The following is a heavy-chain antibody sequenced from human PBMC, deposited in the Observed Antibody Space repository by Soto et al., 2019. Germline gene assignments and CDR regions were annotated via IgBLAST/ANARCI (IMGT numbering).Heavy chain of an antibody. CDR1: GFTFSNAW. Sequence: GGSLRLSCAASGFTFSNAWMSWVRQAPGKGLEWVGRIKSKTDGGTTDYAAPVKGRFTISRDDSKNTLYLQMNSLKTEDTAVYYCTTGRSRILTTVSRDPYYYYYMDVWGKGTTVTVSS. V-gene: IGHV3-15*01. D-gene: IGHD4-4*01. J-gene: IGHJ6*03. CDR3: TTGRSRILTTVSRDPYYYYYMDV. CDR2: IKSKTDGGTT.